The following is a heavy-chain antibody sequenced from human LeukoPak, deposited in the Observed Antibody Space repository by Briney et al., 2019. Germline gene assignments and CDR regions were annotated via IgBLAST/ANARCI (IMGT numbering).Heavy chain of an antibody. CDR1: GGSISSSNW. Sequence: SETLSLTCAVSGGSISSSNWWSWVRQPPGKGLEWIGEIYHSGSTNYNPSLKSRVTISVDKSKNQFSLKLSSVTAADTAVYYCSKGLGLSYWYLDLWGRGTLVTVSS. CDR3: SKGLGLSYWYLDL. CDR2: IYHSGST. D-gene: IGHD1-26*01. J-gene: IGHJ2*01. V-gene: IGHV4-4*02.